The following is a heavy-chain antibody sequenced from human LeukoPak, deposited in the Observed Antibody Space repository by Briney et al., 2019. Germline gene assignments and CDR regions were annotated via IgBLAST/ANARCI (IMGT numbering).Heavy chain of an antibody. V-gene: IGHV3-7*01. CDR1: GFTFSSYW. J-gene: IGHJ3*02. CDR3: ARDDSSGYHAFDI. Sequence: GGSLRLSCAASGFTFSSYWMSWVRQAPGKGLEWVANIKQDGSGKYYVDSVKGRFTISRDNAKNSLYLQMNSLRAEDTAVYYCARDDSSGYHAFDIWGQGTMVTVSS. D-gene: IGHD3-22*01. CDR2: IKQDGSGK.